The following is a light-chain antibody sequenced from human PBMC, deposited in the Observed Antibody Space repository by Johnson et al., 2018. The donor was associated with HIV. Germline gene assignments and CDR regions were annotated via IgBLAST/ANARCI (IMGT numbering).Light chain of an antibody. Sequence: QSVLTQPPSVSAAPGQEVTISCSGSSSNIGNTYVSWYQQLPGTAPKLLIYENNKRPSGIPDRFSGSKSGTSATLGITGLQTGDEADYYCGRWDDSLSTYVFGTGTKVTVL. V-gene: IGLV1-51*02. CDR1: SSNIGNTY. CDR3: GRWDDSLSTYV. J-gene: IGLJ1*01. CDR2: ENN.